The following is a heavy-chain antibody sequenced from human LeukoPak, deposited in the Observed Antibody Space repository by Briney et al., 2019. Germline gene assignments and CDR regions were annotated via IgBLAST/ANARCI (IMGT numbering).Heavy chain of an antibody. CDR3: ARDRPGVLRYFDWLD. Sequence: SVKVSCKASGGTFSSYAISWVRQAPGQGLEWMGGIIPIFGTANYAQKFQGRVTITTDESTSTAYMELSSLRSEDTAVYYCARDRPGVLRYFDWLDWGQGTLFTVSS. CDR2: IIPIFGTA. D-gene: IGHD3-9*01. V-gene: IGHV1-69*05. CDR1: GGTFSSYA. J-gene: IGHJ4*02.